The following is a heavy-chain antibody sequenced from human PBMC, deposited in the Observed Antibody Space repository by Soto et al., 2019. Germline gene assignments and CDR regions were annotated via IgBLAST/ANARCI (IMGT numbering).Heavy chain of an antibody. J-gene: IGHJ4*02. V-gene: IGHV4-34*01. Sequence: PSETLSLTCAVYGGSFSDYYWSWIRQPPGKGLEWSGEINHSGSTNYDPSLKSRVTISVDTSKSQFSLRLSSVTAADTAVYYCARESTVTTGIDYWGQGTLVTVSS. D-gene: IGHD4-4*01. CDR2: INHSGST. CDR3: ARESTVTTGIDY. CDR1: GGSFSDYY.